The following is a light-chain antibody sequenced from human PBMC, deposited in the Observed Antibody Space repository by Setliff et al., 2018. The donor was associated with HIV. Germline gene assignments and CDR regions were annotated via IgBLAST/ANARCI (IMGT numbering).Light chain of an antibody. V-gene: IGLV2-14*03. Sequence: QSVLTQPASVSGSPGQSITISCTGSSSDVGGYDYVAWYQQHPGKAPKLVIYDVKDRPSGVSNRFSGSKSGNTASLTISGLQAEDEADYYCSSRIVSSALHVFGTGTKVTVL. CDR1: SSDVGGYDY. CDR3: SSRIVSSALHV. CDR2: DVK. J-gene: IGLJ1*01.